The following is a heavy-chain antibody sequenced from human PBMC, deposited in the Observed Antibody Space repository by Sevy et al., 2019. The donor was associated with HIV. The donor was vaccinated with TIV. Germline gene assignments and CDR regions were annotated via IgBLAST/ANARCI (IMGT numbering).Heavy chain of an antibody. Sequence: GGSLRLSCAASGFTFSSYAMSWVRQAPGKGLEWVSAISGSGGSTYYADSVKGRFTISRDNSKNTLYLQMNGLRAEDTAVYYCAKLLHYYDSSGYYHTSYYFDYWGQGTLVTVSS. V-gene: IGHV3-23*01. J-gene: IGHJ4*02. CDR2: ISGSGGST. CDR1: GFTFSSYA. D-gene: IGHD3-22*01. CDR3: AKLLHYYDSSGYYHTSYYFDY.